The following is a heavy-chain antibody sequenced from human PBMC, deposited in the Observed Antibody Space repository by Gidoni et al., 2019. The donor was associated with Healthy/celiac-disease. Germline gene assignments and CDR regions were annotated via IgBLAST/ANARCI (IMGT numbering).Heavy chain of an antibody. CDR1: GGSISSYY. CDR2: IYYSGST. V-gene: IGHV4-59*08. Sequence: QVQLQESGPGLVKPSETLSLTCTVPGGSISSYYWSWIRQPPGKGLEWIGYIYYSGSTNYNPSLKSRVTISVDTSKNQFSLKLSSVTAADTAVYYCARRGDDYGDYFAFDIWGQGTMVTVSS. J-gene: IGHJ3*02. CDR3: ARRGDDYGDYFAFDI. D-gene: IGHD4-17*01.